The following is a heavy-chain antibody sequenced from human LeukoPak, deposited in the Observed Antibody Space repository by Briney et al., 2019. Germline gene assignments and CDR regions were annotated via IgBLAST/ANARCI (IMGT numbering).Heavy chain of an antibody. D-gene: IGHD3-22*01. CDR3: TRDLPYYYDSSGSFDY. CDR1: GFTFSNAW. V-gene: IGHV3-49*04. Sequence: GGSLRLSCAASGFTFSNAWMSWVRQAPGKGLEWVGFIRSKAYGGTTEYAASVKGRFTISRDDSKSIAYLQMNSLKTEDTAVYYCTRDLPYYYDSSGSFDYWGQGTLVTVSS. J-gene: IGHJ4*02. CDR2: IRSKAYGGTT.